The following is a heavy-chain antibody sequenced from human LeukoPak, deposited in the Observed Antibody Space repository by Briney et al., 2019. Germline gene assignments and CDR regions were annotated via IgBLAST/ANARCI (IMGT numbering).Heavy chain of an antibody. J-gene: IGHJ4*02. V-gene: IGHV4-59*01. D-gene: IGHD1-7*01. CDR1: GGSISSYY. CDR3: ARFRSTGTYNFDY. CDR2: IYYSGST. Sequence: PSETLSLTCTVSGGSISSYYWSWIRQPPGKGLEWIGYIYYSGSTNYNPSLKSRVTISVDTSKNQFSLKLSSVTAADTAVYYCARFRSTGTYNFDYWGQGTLVTVSS.